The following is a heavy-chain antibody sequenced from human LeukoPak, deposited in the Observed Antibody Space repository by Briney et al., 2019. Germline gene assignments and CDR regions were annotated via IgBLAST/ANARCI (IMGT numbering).Heavy chain of an antibody. V-gene: IGHV4-61*01. Sequence: SETLSLTCTVSGGSVSSGSYYWSWIRQPPGKGLEWIGYIYYSGSTNYNPSLKSRVTISVDTSKNQFSLKLSSVTAADTAVYYCAREGLTLWFDPWGQGTLVTVSS. CDR2: IYYSGST. J-gene: IGHJ5*02. CDR3: AREGLTLWFDP. CDR1: GGSVSSGSYY. D-gene: IGHD3-16*01.